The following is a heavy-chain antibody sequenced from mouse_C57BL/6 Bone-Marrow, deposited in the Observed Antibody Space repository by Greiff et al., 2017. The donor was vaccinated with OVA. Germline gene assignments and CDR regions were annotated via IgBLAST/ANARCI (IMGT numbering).Heavy chain of an antibody. CDR1: GFNIKDDY. CDR2: IDPENGDT. V-gene: IGHV14-4*01. D-gene: IGHD1-1*01. J-gene: IGHJ2*01. CDR3: TYGSSYEG. Sequence: EVQLVESGAELVRPGASVKLSCTASGFNIKDDYMHWVKQRPEQGLEWIGWIDPENGDTEYASKFQGKATITADTSSNTAYLQLSSLTSEDTAVYYCTYGSSYEGWGQGTTLTVSS.